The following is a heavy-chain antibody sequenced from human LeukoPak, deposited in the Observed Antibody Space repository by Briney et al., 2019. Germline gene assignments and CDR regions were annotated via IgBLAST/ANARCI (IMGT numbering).Heavy chain of an antibody. Sequence: GGSLRLACVASGFTFSNYDMHWVRQGTGRGLEWVSGIGTGGDAHYPDSVKGRFTISRENAKNSLYLQMNSLRVGDTAMYYCARAARFYGSSGAHAFDIWGQGTMVTVS. CDR1: GFTFSNYD. D-gene: IGHD3-22*01. J-gene: IGHJ3*02. CDR2: IGTGGDA. V-gene: IGHV3-13*01. CDR3: ARAARFYGSSGAHAFDI.